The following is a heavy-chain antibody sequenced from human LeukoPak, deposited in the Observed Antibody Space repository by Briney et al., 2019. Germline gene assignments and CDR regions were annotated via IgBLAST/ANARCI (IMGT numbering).Heavy chain of an antibody. V-gene: IGHV1-3*01. CDR2: INAGNGNT. CDR1: GYTFTSYA. J-gene: IGHJ4*02. D-gene: IGHD3-22*01. CDR3: ARMTYYYDSSGYYYVDY. Sequence: ASVKVSCKASGYTFTSYAMHWVRHAPGQRLEWMGWINAGNGNTKYSQKFQGRVTITRDTSASTAYMELSSLRSEDTAVYYCARMTYYYDSSGYYYVDYWGQGTLVTVSS.